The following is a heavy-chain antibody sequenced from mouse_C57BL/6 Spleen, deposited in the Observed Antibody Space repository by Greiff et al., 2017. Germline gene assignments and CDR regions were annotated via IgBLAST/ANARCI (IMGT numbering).Heavy chain of an antibody. CDR1: GYSFTGYY. Sequence: EVQLQQSGPELVKPGASVKISCKASGYSFTGYYMNWVKQSPEKSLEWIGEINPTTGGTTYNQKFKAKATLTVDKSSSTAYMQLKSLTSEDSAVYYCARGRGPMVTAFDYWGQGTTLTVSS. CDR3: ARGRGPMVTAFDY. CDR2: INPTTGGT. J-gene: IGHJ2*01. D-gene: IGHD2-2*01. V-gene: IGHV1-42*01.